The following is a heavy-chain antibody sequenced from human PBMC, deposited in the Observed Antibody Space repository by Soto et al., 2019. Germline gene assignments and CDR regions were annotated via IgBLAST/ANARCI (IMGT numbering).Heavy chain of an antibody. Sequence: QVQLVQSGAEVKKPGASVKVSCKASGYTFTSYDINWVRQATGQGLEWLGWMNPSSGNTGYAQKFKGRVTMTRNTTITTDYMELSSLRSEDTAVYYCARGLYSSSGFDPWGQGTLVTVSS. V-gene: IGHV1-8*01. CDR2: MNPSSGNT. D-gene: IGHD6-6*01. CDR3: ARGLYSSSGFDP. J-gene: IGHJ5*02. CDR1: GYTFTSYD.